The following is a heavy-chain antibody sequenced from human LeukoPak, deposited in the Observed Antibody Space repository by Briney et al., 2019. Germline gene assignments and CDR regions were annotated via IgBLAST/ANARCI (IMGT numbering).Heavy chain of an antibody. J-gene: IGHJ4*02. Sequence: QPGGSLRLSCVASGFTFSSYWMTWVRQAPGKGLEWLANIKEDGSIQYYLDSVRGRFTISRDNAKTSVYLQLNSLRADDTAVYYCARDVRTGVAVSDYWGQGTLVTVSS. CDR3: ARDVRTGVAVSDY. CDR1: GFTFSSYW. V-gene: IGHV3-7*01. D-gene: IGHD6-19*01. CDR2: IKEDGSIQ.